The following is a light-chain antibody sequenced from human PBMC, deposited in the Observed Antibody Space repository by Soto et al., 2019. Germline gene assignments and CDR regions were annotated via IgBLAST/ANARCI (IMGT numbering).Light chain of an antibody. CDR3: CSYAGSSPSV. V-gene: IGLV2-23*02. CDR2: EVS. CDR1: SSDVGSYNL. J-gene: IGLJ1*01. Sequence: SALTQPASVSGSPGQSITISCTGTSSDVGSYNLVSWYQQHPGKAPKLMIYEVSKRPSGVSNRFSGSKSGNTASLTISGLQAEYEADYYCCSYAGSSPSVLGTGTKVTVL.